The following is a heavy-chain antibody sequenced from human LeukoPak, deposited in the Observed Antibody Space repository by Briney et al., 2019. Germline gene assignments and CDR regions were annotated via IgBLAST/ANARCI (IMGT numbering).Heavy chain of an antibody. J-gene: IGHJ4*02. V-gene: IGHV3-21*01. CDR2: IRSSSSYI. Sequence: PGGSLRLSCAASGFTFSSYTMNWVRQAPGKWLEWVSSIRSSSSYIYYADSVKGRFTISRDSAKNSLYLQMNSLRAEDTAVYYCARVAWDYYDTSGYRFDYWGQGTLVTVSS. D-gene: IGHD3-22*01. CDR1: GFTFSSYT. CDR3: ARVAWDYYDTSGYRFDY.